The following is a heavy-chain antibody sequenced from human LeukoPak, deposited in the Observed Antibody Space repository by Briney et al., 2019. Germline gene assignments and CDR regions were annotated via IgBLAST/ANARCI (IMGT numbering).Heavy chain of an antibody. CDR3: ASSDSSGYYLYYFDY. V-gene: IGHV3-66*01. CDR2: IYSGGST. CDR1: GFTFRNHG. D-gene: IGHD3-22*01. J-gene: IGHJ4*02. Sequence: GGSLRLSCAASGFTFRNHGMHWVRQAPGKGLEWVSVIYSGGSTYYADSVKGRFTISRDNSKNTLYLQMNSLGAEDTAVYYCASSDSSGYYLYYFDYWGQGTLVTVSS.